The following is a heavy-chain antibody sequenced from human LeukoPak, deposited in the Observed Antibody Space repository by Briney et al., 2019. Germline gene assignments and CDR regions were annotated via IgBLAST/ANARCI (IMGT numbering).Heavy chain of an antibody. CDR2: ISYDGSNK. V-gene: IGHV3-30-3*01. J-gene: IGHJ4*02. CDR3: AGMYSSTYYFDY. CDR1: GFTFSSYA. D-gene: IGHD6-6*01. Sequence: PGGSLRLSCAASGFTFSSYAMHWVRQAPGKGLEWVAVISYDGSNKYYADSVKGRFTISRDNSKNTLYLQMNSLRAEDTAVYYCAGMYSSTYYFDYWGQGTLVTVSS.